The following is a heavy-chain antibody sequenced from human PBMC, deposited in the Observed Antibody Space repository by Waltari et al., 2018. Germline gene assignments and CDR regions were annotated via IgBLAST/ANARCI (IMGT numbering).Heavy chain of an antibody. CDR3: ARVGSTGYSSGWYVGYYYYYGMDV. J-gene: IGHJ6*02. D-gene: IGHD6-19*01. V-gene: IGHV3-21*01. CDR1: GFTFSSYS. Sequence: EVQLVESGGGLVKPGGSLRLSCAASGFTFSSYSMNWVHQAPGKGLEWVSSISSSSSYIYYADSVKGRFTISRDNAKNSLYLQMNSLRAEDTAVYYCARVGSTGYSSGWYVGYYYYYGMDVWGQGTTVTVSS. CDR2: ISSSSSYI.